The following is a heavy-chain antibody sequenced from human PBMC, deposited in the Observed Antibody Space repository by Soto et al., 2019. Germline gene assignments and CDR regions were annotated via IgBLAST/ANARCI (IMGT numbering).Heavy chain of an antibody. CDR3: ARNHSPGYFNLFDP. V-gene: IGHV5-51*01. D-gene: IGHD3-22*01. J-gene: IGHJ5*02. CDR2: IYPGDFDT. Sequence: PGESLKISCRGSGDSFTTYWIAWVRQMPGKGLEWMGIIYPGDFDTRYSPSFQGQVTISVDKSINTAYLRWNSLKASDSAMYYCARNHSPGYFNLFDPWGQGTLVTVSS. CDR1: GDSFTTYW.